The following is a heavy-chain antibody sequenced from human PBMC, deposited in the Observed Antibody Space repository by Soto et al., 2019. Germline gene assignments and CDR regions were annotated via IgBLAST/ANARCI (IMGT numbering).Heavy chain of an antibody. D-gene: IGHD3-3*02. CDR1: GYAFTSYD. CDR2: MNPNSGNT. CDR3: ARVRPAFLDSLLLEIFDY. J-gene: IGHJ4*02. Sequence: GASVKVSCKASGYAFTSYDINWVRQATGQGLEWMGWMNPNSGNTGYAQKFQGRVTMTRNTSISTAYMELSSLRSEDTAVYYCARVRPAFLDSLLLEIFDYWGQGTLVTVSS. V-gene: IGHV1-8*01.